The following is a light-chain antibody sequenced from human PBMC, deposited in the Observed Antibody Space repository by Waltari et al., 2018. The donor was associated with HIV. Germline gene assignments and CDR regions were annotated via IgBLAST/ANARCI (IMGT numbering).Light chain of an antibody. CDR2: EDI. J-gene: IGLJ3*02. CDR3: YSTESNGNHRV. V-gene: IGLV3-10*01. Sequence: SYELTQPPSVSVSPGQTARITCSGATLPKNNDHWYQQKSGQAPVLVIYEDIKRPSGIPERFSGSSSGTMAILTISGAQVEDEADYYCYSTESNGNHRVFGGGTKLTVL. CDR1: TLPKNN.